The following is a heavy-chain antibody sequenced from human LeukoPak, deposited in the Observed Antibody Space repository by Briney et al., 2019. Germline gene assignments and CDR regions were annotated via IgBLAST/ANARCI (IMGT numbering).Heavy chain of an antibody. J-gene: IGHJ6*02. CDR1: GFTFSSYA. V-gene: IGHV3-30-3*01. Sequence: GGSLRLLWAAYGFTFSSYAMHSARQAPGEGLEWVAVMSFDGSHKSYAASVKGRFTISRDNSKNTVYVQMNSLRDEDTAVYYCARDGSGAVADYQYYYGMDVWGQGTTVTVSS. CDR3: ARDGSGAVADYQYYYGMDV. D-gene: IGHD6-19*01. CDR2: MSFDGSHK.